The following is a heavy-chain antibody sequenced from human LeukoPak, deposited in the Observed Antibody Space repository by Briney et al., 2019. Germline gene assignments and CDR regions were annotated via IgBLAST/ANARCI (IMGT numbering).Heavy chain of an antibody. D-gene: IGHD3-22*01. CDR2: ISGSGGST. Sequence: GGSLRLSCAASGFTFSSYAMSWVRQAPGKGLEWVSAISGSGGSTYYADSVKGRFTISRDNSKNTLYLQMNSLRAEDTAVYYCAKETLYYYDSSGYYDYWGQGTLVTVSS. CDR1: GFTFSSYA. CDR3: AKETLYYYDSSGYYDY. V-gene: IGHV3-23*01. J-gene: IGHJ4*02.